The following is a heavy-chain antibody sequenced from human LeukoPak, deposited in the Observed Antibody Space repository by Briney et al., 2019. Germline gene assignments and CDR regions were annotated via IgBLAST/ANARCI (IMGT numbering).Heavy chain of an antibody. D-gene: IGHD3-22*01. CDR3: ARTGNYYDSSGYYTYFGY. J-gene: IGHJ4*02. CDR1: GFTFSDYY. V-gene: IGHV3-11*04. CDR2: ISSSGSTI. Sequence: KPGGSLRLSCAASGFTFSDYYMSWIRQAPGKGLEWVSYISSSGSTIYYADSVKGRFTISRDNAKNSLYLQMNSLRAEDTAVYYCARTGNYYDSSGYYTYFGYWGQGTLVTVSS.